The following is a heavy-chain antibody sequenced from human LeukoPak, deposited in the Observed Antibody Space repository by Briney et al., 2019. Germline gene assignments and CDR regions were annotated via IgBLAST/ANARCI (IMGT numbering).Heavy chain of an antibody. Sequence: ASVKVSCKASGYTFTTYAISWVRQAPGQGLEWMGWISGYTGNTNYAQHLQGRVTMTTDTSTITAYMELRSLRSDDTAVYYCARGQITGTFGYFYYYMDVWGKGTTVTVSS. CDR2: ISGYTGNT. CDR1: GYTFTTYA. CDR3: ARGQITGTFGYFYYYMDV. J-gene: IGHJ6*03. D-gene: IGHD1-7*01. V-gene: IGHV1-18*01.